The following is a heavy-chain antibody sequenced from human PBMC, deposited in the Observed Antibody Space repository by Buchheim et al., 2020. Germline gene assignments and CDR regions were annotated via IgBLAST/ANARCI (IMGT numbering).Heavy chain of an antibody. CDR2: VNSDGSLT. D-gene: IGHD6-19*01. J-gene: IGHJ4*02. CDR3: TRVYSSGWYFGDY. Sequence: EVQLVESGGGLVQPGGSLRLSCVASGYTFSNYWMHWVRQAPGKGLVLVSRVNSDGSLTKYADSVKGRFTISRDNAKNTLYLQMNSLRAEDTAVYYCTRVYSSGWYFGDYWGQGTL. CDR1: GYTFSNYW. V-gene: IGHV3-74*03.